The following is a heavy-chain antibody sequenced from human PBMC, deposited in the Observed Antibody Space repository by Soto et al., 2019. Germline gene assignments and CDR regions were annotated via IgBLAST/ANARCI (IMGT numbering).Heavy chain of an antibody. V-gene: IGHV4-30-4*08. CDR1: GASIRGSYYF. J-gene: IGHJ6*02. Sequence: PSETLSLTCTVTGASIRGSYYFWSWIRQPPGEGLEWLGYVYSTGSTYYYPSLKIRISMSVDTSKNQFSLKVTSVSAADTAVYYCARDKRLTFNPANVPDGMDVWGQGTTVTVSS. CDR3: ARDKRLTFNPANVPDGMDV. D-gene: IGHD2-15*01. CDR2: VYSTGST.